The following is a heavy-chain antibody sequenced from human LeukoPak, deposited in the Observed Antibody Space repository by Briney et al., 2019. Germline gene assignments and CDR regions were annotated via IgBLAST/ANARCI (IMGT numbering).Heavy chain of an antibody. J-gene: IGHJ4*02. V-gene: IGHV1-8*02. CDR2: MNPNSGDT. CDR3: TRSGFGGGVHFDY. D-gene: IGHD3-16*01. Sequence: ASVKVSCKASGYTFTSYYMHWVRQAPGQGLEWMGWMNPNSGDTGYVEKFQGRVTMTRDTSITTAYMELSSLRSEDTAVYYCTRSGFGGGVHFDYWGQGTPVTVSS. CDR1: GYTFTSYY.